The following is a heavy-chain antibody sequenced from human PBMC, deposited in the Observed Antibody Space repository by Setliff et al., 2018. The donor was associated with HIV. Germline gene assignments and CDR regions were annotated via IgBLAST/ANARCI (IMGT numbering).Heavy chain of an antibody. Sequence: GGSLSLSCAASGFTFTNAWMSWVRQAPGKGLEWVGRIKSKTDGGTSDYGAPVKGRFTISRDDSRSTLYLQMNSLITEDTALYYCTTAVAQNWYGSGNENYWGQGTLVTVSS. CDR1: GFTFTNAW. V-gene: IGHV3-15*01. CDR2: IKSKTDGGTS. J-gene: IGHJ4*02. D-gene: IGHD3-10*01. CDR3: TTAVAQNWYGSGNENY.